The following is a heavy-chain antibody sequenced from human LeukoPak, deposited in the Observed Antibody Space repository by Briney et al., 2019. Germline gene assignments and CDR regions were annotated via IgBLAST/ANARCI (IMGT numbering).Heavy chain of an antibody. Sequence: SETLSLTCTVSSGSTSSYYWSWIRQPPGKGLEWIGYIYYSGSTNYNPSLKSRVTISVDTSKNQFSLKLSSVTAADTAVYYCARSRSSSGWYYYFDYWGQGTLVTVSS. CDR1: SGSTSSYY. D-gene: IGHD6-19*01. J-gene: IGHJ4*02. V-gene: IGHV4-59*01. CDR3: ARSRSSSGWYYYFDY. CDR2: IYYSGST.